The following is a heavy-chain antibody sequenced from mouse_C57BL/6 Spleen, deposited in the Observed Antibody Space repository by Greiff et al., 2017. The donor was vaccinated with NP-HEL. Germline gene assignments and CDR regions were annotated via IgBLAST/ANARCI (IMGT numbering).Heavy chain of an antibody. CDR2: IDPNSGGT. D-gene: IGHD2-1*01. CDR3: ARRRGKGYFDY. V-gene: IGHV1-72*01. CDR1: GYTFTSYW. Sequence: QVPMQHPFADLFNPWASVKLSCKASGYTFTSYWMHWVKQRPGRGLEWIGRIDPNSGGTKYNEKFKSKATLTVDKPSSTAYMQLSSLTSEDSAVYYCARRRGKGYFDYWGQGTTLTVSS. J-gene: IGHJ2*01.